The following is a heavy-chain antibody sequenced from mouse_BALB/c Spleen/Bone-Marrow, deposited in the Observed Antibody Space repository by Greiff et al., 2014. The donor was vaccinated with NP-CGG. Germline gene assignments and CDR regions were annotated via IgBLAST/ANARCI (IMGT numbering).Heavy chain of an antibody. V-gene: IGHV14-3*02. J-gene: IGHJ2*01. D-gene: IGHD1-2*01. CDR3: ARYRLGTYFDY. CDR2: IDPANGNT. CDR1: GFNIKDTY. Sequence: VQLQQPGAELVKPGASVKLSCTASGFNIKDTYMHWVKQRPEQGLEWIGRIDPANGNTKYDPKFQGKATITADTSSNTAYLQLSSLTSEDPAVYYCARYRLGTYFDYWGQGTTLTVSS.